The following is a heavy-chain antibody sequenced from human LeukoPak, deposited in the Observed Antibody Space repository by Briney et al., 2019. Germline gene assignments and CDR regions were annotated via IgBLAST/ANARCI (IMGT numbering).Heavy chain of an antibody. Sequence: ASVKVSCKASGYTFTSNYIHWVRQAPGQGLEWMGMIYPRDGSTSYAQKFQGRVTVTRDTSTSTVHMELSGLRSEDTAVYYCARGPPNWGYDYWGPGTLVTVSS. CDR2: IYPRDGST. J-gene: IGHJ4*01. V-gene: IGHV1-46*01. CDR1: GYTFTSNY. CDR3: ARGPPNWGYDY. D-gene: IGHD7-27*01.